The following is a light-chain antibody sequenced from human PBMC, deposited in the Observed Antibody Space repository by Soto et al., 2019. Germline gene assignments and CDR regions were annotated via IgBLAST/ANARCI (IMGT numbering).Light chain of an antibody. CDR1: SSDVGGYEY. J-gene: IGLJ7*01. CDR2: EVI. V-gene: IGLV2-8*01. CDR3: ATWDDSLNAAV. Sequence: QSALTQPPSASGSPGQSVTISCTGSSSDVGGYEYVSWYQQHPGKAPKLIIYEVIKRPSGVPDRFSGSKSGNTASLTISGLQSDDEAHYYCATWDDSLNAAVFGGGTQLTVL.